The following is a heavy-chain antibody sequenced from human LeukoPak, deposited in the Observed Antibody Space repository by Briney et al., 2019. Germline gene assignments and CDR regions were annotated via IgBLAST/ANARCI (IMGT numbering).Heavy chain of an antibody. CDR1: GFTFSTHT. V-gene: IGHV3-21*01. Sequence: NPGGSLRLSCAGSGFTFSTHTMNWVRQAPGRGLEWVSSIGANSDDVYYADSVKGRFTISRDNAKNSLYLQMNSLRTEDAAVYYCVSIPNTAGFPNWFDPWGQGTLVTVSS. CDR3: VSIPNTAGFPNWFDP. J-gene: IGHJ5*02. CDR2: IGANSDDV. D-gene: IGHD2-2*02.